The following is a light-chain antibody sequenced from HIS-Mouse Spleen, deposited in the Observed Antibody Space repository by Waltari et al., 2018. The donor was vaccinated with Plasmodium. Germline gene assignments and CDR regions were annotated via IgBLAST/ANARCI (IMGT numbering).Light chain of an antibody. CDR2: DVS. V-gene: IGLV2-11*01. CDR3: CSYAGSYTLV. Sequence: QSALTQPRSVSGSPGQSVTISCTGTSSEVGGYNYVSWYHKHPGKAPKLMIYDVSKRPSGVRVSCSGSKSRSTAPLTISGLQAEDEAASYCCSYAGSYTLVFGGGTKLTVL. CDR1: SSEVGGYNY. J-gene: IGLJ2*01.